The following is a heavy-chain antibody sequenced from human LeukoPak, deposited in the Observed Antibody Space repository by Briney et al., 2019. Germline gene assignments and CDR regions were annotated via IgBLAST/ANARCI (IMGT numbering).Heavy chain of an antibody. Sequence: GASVKVSCKASGYTFTSYAMHWVRQAPGQRLEWMGWINAGNGNTKYSQKFQGRVTITRDTSASTAYMELSSLRSEDTAVYYCARGYCSSTSCYIVGSSGNYWGQGTLVTVSS. V-gene: IGHV1-3*01. CDR2: INAGNGNT. J-gene: IGHJ4*02. CDR3: ARGYCSSTSCYIVGSSGNY. D-gene: IGHD2-2*02. CDR1: GYTFTSYA.